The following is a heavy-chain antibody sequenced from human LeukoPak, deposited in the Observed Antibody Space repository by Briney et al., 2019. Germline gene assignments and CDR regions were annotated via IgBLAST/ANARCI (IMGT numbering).Heavy chain of an antibody. Sequence: GGSLRLSCAASGFTFSDYYMSWIRQAPGKGLEWVSYISSSGGTIYYADSVKGRFTISRDNAKNSLYLQMNSPRAEDTAVYYCARDHPYCSGGSCYSGYYYDSSGPIDYWGQGTLVTVSS. J-gene: IGHJ4*02. CDR3: ARDHPYCSGGSCYSGYYYDSSGPIDY. V-gene: IGHV3-11*04. D-gene: IGHD2-15*01. CDR1: GFTFSDYY. CDR2: ISSSGGTI.